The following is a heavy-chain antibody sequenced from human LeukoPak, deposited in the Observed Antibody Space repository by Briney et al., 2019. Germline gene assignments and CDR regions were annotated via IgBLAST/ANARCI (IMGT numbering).Heavy chain of an antibody. D-gene: IGHD6-13*01. V-gene: IGHV1-46*01. CDR3: ARGRRARSSSSQNWFDP. Sequence: GASVKVSCKASGYAFTSYYMHWVRQAPGQGLEWMGIINPSGGSTSYAQKFQGRVTMTRDMSTSTVYMELSSLRSEDTAVYYCARGRRARSSSSQNWFDPWGQGTLVTVSS. CDR2: INPSGGST. CDR1: GYAFTSYY. J-gene: IGHJ5*02.